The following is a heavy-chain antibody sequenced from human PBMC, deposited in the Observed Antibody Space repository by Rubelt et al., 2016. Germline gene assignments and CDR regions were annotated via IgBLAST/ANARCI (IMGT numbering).Heavy chain of an antibody. J-gene: IGHJ6*02. D-gene: IGHD5-12*01. CDR3: AADSGYGPSMDV. CDR2: IVVGSGNT. V-gene: IGHV1-58*01. CDR1: GFTFTSSA. Sequence: QMQLVQSGPEVKKPGTSVKVSCKASGFTFTSSAVQWVRQARGQRLEWIGWIVVGSGNTNYAQKFREGVTITRDMSTSTAYMGLSSLRSEDTAVYYCAADSGYGPSMDVWGQGPRSPSP.